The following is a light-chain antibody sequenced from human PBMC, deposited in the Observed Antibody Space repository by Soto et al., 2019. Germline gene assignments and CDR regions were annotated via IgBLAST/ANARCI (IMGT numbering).Light chain of an antibody. CDR2: GAS. CDR1: QFITNT. V-gene: IGKV3-15*01. CDR3: QQYFNWPIT. J-gene: IGKJ5*01. Sequence: EIVLTQSPGTLSVSPGESVTLSCRASQFITNTLVWYQQKPGQAPRLLISGASNRATGIPARFRGSGSGTEFTLSISSLQSEDFAVYYCQQYFNWPITFGQGTRLEI.